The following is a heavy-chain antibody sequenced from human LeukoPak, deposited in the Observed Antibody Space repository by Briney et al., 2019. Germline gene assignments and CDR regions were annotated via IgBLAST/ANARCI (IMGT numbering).Heavy chain of an antibody. CDR3: ARDVYSIAAAGTFDY. V-gene: IGHV1-18*01. CDR1: GYTFTSYG. J-gene: IGHJ4*02. D-gene: IGHD6-13*01. CDR2: ISAYNGNT. Sequence: ASVKVSCKASGYTFTSYGISWVRQAPGQGLEWMGWISAYNGNTNYAQKLQGKVTMTTDTSTSTAYMELRSLRSDDTAVYYCARDVYSIAAAGTFDYWGQGTLVTVSS.